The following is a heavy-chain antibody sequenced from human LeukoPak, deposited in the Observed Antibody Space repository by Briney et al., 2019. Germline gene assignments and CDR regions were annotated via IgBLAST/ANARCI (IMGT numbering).Heavy chain of an antibody. D-gene: IGHD2/OR15-2a*01. CDR1: GFTFSSYA. V-gene: IGHV3-30-3*01. J-gene: IGHJ4*02. Sequence: GGSLRLSCAASGFTFSSYAMHWVRQAPGKGLEWVAVISYDGGNKYYADSVKGRFTIFRDNSKNTLYLQMNSLRAEDTAVYYCTSFRGGDFPPVWGQGTLVTVSS. CDR3: TSFRGGDFPPV. CDR2: ISYDGGNK.